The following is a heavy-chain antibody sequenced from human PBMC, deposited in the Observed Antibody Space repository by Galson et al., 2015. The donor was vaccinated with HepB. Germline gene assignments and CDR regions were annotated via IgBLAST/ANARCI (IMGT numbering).Heavy chain of an antibody. D-gene: IGHD3-22*01. CDR3: ARLLTYFDSSGTMDV. V-gene: IGHV4-59*08. CDR2: LSDTGST. J-gene: IGHJ6*02. Sequence: SETLSLTCTVSGGSISSYYWSWIRQPPGQGLEWIGYLSDTGSTNYNPSLKSRVTISVDTSKNQFSLTLTSVTAADTAVYYCARLLTYFDSSGTMDVWGQGTTVTVSS. CDR1: GGSISSYY.